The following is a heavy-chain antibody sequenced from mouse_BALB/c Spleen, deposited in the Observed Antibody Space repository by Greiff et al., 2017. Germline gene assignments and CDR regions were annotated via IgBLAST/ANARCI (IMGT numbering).Heavy chain of an antibody. CDR2: ISDGGSYT. V-gene: IGHV5-4*02. D-gene: IGHD2-2*01. CDR3: ARDGYGGY. J-gene: IGHJ2*01. CDR1: GFTFSDYS. Sequence: EVQLVESGGGLVKPGGSLKLSCAASGFTFSDYSMYWVRQTPEKSLEWVATISDGGSYTYYPDSVKGRFTISRDNAKNNLYLQMSSLKSEDTAMYYCARDGYGGYWGQGTTLTVSS.